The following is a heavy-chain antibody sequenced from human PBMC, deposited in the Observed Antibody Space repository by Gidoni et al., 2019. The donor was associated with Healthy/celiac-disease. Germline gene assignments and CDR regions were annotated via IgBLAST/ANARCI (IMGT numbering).Heavy chain of an antibody. CDR1: GFTFSSYA. J-gene: IGHJ6*02. V-gene: IGHV3-64D*06. D-gene: IGHD3-22*01. CDR2: ISSNGGST. CDR3: VKGNYDSSGYYLPGYYYYGMDV. Sequence: EVQLVESGGGLVQPGGSLRLSCSASGFTFSSYAMPWVRQAPGKGLEYVSAISSNGGSTYYADSVKGRFTISRDNSKNTLYLQMSSLRAEDTAVYYCVKGNYDSSGYYLPGYYYYGMDVWGQGTTVTVSS.